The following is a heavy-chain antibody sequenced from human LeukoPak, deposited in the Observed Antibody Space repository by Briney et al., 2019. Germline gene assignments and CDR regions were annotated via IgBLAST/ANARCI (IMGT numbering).Heavy chain of an antibody. V-gene: IGHV3-48*03. CDR2: ISSSGSTI. Sequence: PGGSLGLSCAASGFTFSSYEMSYISSSGSTIYYADSVKGRFTISRDNAKNSLYLQMNSLRAEDTAVYYCAELGITMIGGVWGKGTTVTISS. D-gene: IGHD3-10*02. CDR1: GFTFSSYE. CDR3: AELGITMIGGV. J-gene: IGHJ6*04.